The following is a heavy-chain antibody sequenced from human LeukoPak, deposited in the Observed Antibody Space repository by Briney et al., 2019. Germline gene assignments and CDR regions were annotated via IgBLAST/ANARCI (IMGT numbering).Heavy chain of an antibody. CDR1: GGSISSYY. V-gene: IGHV4-4*09. J-gene: IGHJ3*02. Sequence: SETLSLTCTVSGGSISSYYWSWIRQPPGKGLEWIGYIYTSGSTNYNPSLKSRVTISVDTSKNQFSLKLSSVTAADTAVYYCARHLKAMIVAHDAFDIWGQGTMVTVSS. CDR3: ARHLKAMIVAHDAFDI. CDR2: IYTSGST. D-gene: IGHD3-22*01.